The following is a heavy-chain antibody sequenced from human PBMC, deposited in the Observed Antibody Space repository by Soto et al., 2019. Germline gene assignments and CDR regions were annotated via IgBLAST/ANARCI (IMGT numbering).Heavy chain of an antibody. CDR1: GGSISSGGYY. V-gene: IGHV4-31*02. D-gene: IGHD2-15*01. J-gene: IGHJ3*02. CDR2: IYYSGST. Sequence: SETLSLTCTVSGGSISSGGYYWSWIRQHPGKGLEWIGYIYYSGSTYYNPSLKSRVTIPVDTSKNQFSLKLSSVTAADTAVYYCARDAKYCSGGSCYLYAFDIWGQGTMVPVSS. CDR3: ARDAKYCSGGSCYLYAFDI.